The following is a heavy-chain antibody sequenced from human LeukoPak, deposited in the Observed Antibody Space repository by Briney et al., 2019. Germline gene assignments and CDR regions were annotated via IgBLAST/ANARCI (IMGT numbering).Heavy chain of an antibody. V-gene: IGHV1-69*13. D-gene: IGHD1-7*01. J-gene: IGHJ4*02. CDR2: IIPIFGKT. CDR1: GGSFSSYA. Sequence: SVKVSCQASGGSFSSYAYNWVRQAPGQGLEWMGGIIPIFGKTNYAQKFQGRVTISADDSRSTAYMELSSLTFEDTAVYYCARGFHPQLQVHRYWGQGTLVAVSS. CDR3: ARGFHPQLQVHRY.